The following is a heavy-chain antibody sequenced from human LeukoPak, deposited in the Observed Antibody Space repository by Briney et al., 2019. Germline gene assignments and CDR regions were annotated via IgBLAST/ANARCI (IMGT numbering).Heavy chain of an antibody. D-gene: IGHD3-22*01. Sequence: GGSLRLSCAASGFTFSSYGMHWVRQAPGKGLEWVAVTWYDGSNKYYADSVKGRFTISRDNSKNTLYLQMNSLRAEDTAVYYCARDPAPHDSSGYFDYWGQGTLVTVSS. J-gene: IGHJ4*02. CDR3: ARDPAPHDSSGYFDY. V-gene: IGHV3-33*01. CDR2: TWYDGSNK. CDR1: GFTFSSYG.